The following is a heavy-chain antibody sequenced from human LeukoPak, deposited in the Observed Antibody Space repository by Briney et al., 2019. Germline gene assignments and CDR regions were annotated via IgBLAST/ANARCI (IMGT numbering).Heavy chain of an antibody. CDR3: AVETDTAMAMGVYFDY. J-gene: IGHJ4*02. CDR1: GFSFTGYY. V-gene: IGHV1-2*02. Sequence: ASVKVSCRTSGFSFTGYYIHWVRQAPGQGLEWVGWINPHTGGTNYAQKFQGRVTMTRDTSISTAYMEPSRLRSDDTAVYYCAVETDTAMAMGVYFDYWGQGTLVTVSS. D-gene: IGHD5-18*01. CDR2: INPHTGGT.